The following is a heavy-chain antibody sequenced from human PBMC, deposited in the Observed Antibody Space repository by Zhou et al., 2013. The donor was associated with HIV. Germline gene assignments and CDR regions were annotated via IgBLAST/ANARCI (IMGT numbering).Heavy chain of an antibody. CDR1: GGTFSSYA. CDR3: ARGLMRVVVPAAIMGDAFDI. Sequence: QVQLVQSGAEVKKPGSSVKVSCKASGGTFSSYAISWVRQAPGQGLEWMGGIIPIFGTANYAQKFQGRVTITTDESTSTAYMELSSLRSEDTAVYYCARGLMRVVVPAAIMGDAFDIWGQGTMVTVSS. J-gene: IGHJ3*02. V-gene: IGHV1-69*05. CDR2: IIPIFGTA. D-gene: IGHD2-2*02.